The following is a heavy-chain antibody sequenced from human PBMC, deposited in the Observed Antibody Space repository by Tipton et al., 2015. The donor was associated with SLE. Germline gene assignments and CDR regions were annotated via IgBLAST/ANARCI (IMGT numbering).Heavy chain of an antibody. D-gene: IGHD2/OR15-2a*01. J-gene: IGHJ3*02. Sequence: QVQLVQSGPEVKKPGASVNVSCKASGYTFSTYVLNWVRQAPGQGLEWMGWISGYTKYAQKFQGRVTMSTDTSTNTAYMELRSLRSDDTAVYYCARANMGDAFDIWGQGTMVTVSS. CDR1: GYTFSTYV. V-gene: IGHV1-18*01. CDR2: ISGYT. CDR3: ARANMGDAFDI.